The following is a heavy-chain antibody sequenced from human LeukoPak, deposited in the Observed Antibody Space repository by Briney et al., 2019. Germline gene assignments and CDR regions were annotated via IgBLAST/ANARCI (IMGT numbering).Heavy chain of an antibody. J-gene: IGHJ3*02. D-gene: IGHD3-22*01. CDR3: ARVGGITMIVVLITDAFDI. CDR2: IYYSGST. CDR1: GGSLSSSSYY. Sequence: PSETLSLTCTVSGGSLSSSSYYWGWLRQPPGKGLEWIGSIYYSGSTYYNPSLKSRVTISVDTSKNQFSLKLRSVTAADTAVYYCARVGGITMIVVLITDAFDIWGQGTMVTVSS. V-gene: IGHV4-39*07.